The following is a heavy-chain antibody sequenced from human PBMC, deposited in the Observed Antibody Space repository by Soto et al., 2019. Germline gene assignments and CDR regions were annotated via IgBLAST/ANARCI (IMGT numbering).Heavy chain of an antibody. Sequence: QVQLQESGPGLVKPSETLSLTCTVSGGSISSYYWSWIRQPPGKGLEWIGYIYYSGSTNYNPSLKSRVTTLVATCNNQFSLKLSSVTSADTAVYYCPSGVILEWLLAEGCGKGTTVTVCS. D-gene: IGHD3-3*01. V-gene: IGHV4-59*01. CDR2: IYYSGST. CDR3: PSGVILEWLLAEG. J-gene: IGHJ6*04. CDR1: GGSISSYY.